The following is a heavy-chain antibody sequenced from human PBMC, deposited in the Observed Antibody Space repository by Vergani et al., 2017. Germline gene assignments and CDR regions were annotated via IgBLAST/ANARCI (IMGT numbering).Heavy chain of an antibody. J-gene: IGHJ4*02. CDR2: ISYDGSNK. CDR3: ARAAGGPYYFDY. CDR1: GFTFSSYA. Sequence: QVQLVESGGGVVQPGRSLRLSCAASGFTFSSYAMHWVRQAPGKGLEWVAVISYDGSNKYYADSVKGRFTISRDNAKNSLYLQMNSLRAEDTAVYYCARAAGGPYYFDYWGQGTLVTVSS. D-gene: IGHD4-23*01. V-gene: IGHV3-30-3*01.